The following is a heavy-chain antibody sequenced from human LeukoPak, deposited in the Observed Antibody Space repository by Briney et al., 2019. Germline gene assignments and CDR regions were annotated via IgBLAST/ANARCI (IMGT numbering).Heavy chain of an antibody. CDR1: GFPVSNYY. Sequence: GGSLRLSCAASGFPVSNYYMTWVRQAPGKGLKCISIIFRGGSTYFADSVKGRFTISRDNSKNTLYLQMNSLRAEDTAVYYCARRAGGYSHPYDYWGQGTLVTVSS. CDR2: IFRGGST. CDR3: ARRAGGYSHPYDY. D-gene: IGHD4-23*01. V-gene: IGHV3-53*01. J-gene: IGHJ4*02.